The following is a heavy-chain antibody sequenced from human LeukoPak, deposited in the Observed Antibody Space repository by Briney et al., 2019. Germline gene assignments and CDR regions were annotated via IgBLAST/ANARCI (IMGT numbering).Heavy chain of an antibody. CDR2: ISSDGSTI. D-gene: IGHD3-16*01. J-gene: IGHJ3*02. CDR3: AREGGRDDAFDI. V-gene: IGHV3-48*03. Sequence: GGSLRLSCAASGCTFTSYEMNWVRQAPGKGLEWVSYISSDGSTIFYVDSVKGRFTISRDNAKDSLYLQMKSLRAEDTAVYYCAREGGRDDAFDIWGQGTMVIISS. CDR1: GCTFTSYE.